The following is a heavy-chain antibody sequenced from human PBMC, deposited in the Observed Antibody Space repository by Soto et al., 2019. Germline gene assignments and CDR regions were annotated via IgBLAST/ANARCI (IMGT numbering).Heavy chain of an antibody. Sequence: QVQLVQSGGGVVQPGRSLRLSCAASGFNFNTYFMHWVRQAPGKGLEWVAMIFPNGRDKEYADSVKGRFTISSDNSNNSMYVKMDSLTPDELAVYYCAEDYERGYKCERTYWGQGTLVTVSS. V-gene: IGHV3-30*18. CDR2: IFPNGRDK. CDR1: GFNFNTYF. CDR3: AEDYERGYKCERTY. D-gene: IGHD1-20*01. J-gene: IGHJ4*02.